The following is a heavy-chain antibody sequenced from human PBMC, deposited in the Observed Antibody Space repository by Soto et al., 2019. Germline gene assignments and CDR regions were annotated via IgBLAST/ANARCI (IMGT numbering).Heavy chain of an antibody. V-gene: IGHV4-30-2*01. CDR3: ARENNWFDP. CDR1: GGSISSGGYS. J-gene: IGHJ5*02. CDR2: IYHSGST. Sequence: PSETLSLTCAVSGGSISSGGYSWSWIRQPPGKGLEWIGYIYHSGSTYYNPSLKSRVTISVDRSKNQFSLKLSSVTAADTAVYYCARENNWFDPWGQGTLVTVS.